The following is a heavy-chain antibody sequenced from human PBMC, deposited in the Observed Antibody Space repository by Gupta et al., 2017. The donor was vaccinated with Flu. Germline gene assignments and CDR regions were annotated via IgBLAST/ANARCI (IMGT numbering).Heavy chain of an antibody. Sequence: QLQESGPELVKPSETLSLTCTVSNGSFSSYFWSWIRQPPGKGLEWIGYVYYSGIPNYNPSLKSRVNISIDPSKNKFSLKLSSVTAADTAFYYCTRVYGYNGNDFWGQGALVTVSS. J-gene: IGHJ4*02. V-gene: IGHV4-59*01. D-gene: IGHD1-14*01. CDR3: TRVYGYNGNDF. CDR1: NGSFSSYF. CDR2: VYYSGIP.